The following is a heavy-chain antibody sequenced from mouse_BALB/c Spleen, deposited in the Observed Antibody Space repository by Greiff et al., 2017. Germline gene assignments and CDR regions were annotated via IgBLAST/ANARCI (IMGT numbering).Heavy chain of an antibody. Sequence: VQLQESGPELVKPGASVKISCKASGYAFSSSWMNWVKQRPGQGLEWIGRIYPGDGDTNYNGKFKGKATLTADKSSSTAYMQLSSLTSVDSAVYFCARLITTADWYFDVWGAGTTVTVSS. J-gene: IGHJ1*01. CDR1: GYAFSSSW. V-gene: IGHV1-82*01. CDR2: IYPGDGDT. D-gene: IGHD1-2*01. CDR3: ARLITTADWYFDV.